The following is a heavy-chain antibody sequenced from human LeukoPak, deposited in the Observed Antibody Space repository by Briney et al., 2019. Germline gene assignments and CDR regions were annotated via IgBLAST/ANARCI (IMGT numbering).Heavy chain of an antibody. J-gene: IGHJ4*02. CDR2: ISGSGGST. V-gene: IGHV3-23*01. CDR3: AKDNPSSIAARPDY. Sequence: GGSLRLSCAASGFTFSSYAMSRVRQAPGKGLEWVSAISGSGGSTYYADSVKGRFTISRDNSKNTLYLQMNSLRAEDTAVYYCAKDNPSSIAARPDYWGQGTLVTVSS. D-gene: IGHD6-6*01. CDR1: GFTFSSYA.